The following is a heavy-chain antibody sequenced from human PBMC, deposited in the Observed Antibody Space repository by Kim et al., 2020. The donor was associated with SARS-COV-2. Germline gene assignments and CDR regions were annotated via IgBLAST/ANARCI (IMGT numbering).Heavy chain of an antibody. CDR3: TGSGYSPLDAFNI. V-gene: IGHV1-46*01. Sequence: YAQRLQGRVTMTRDTSTGPVYMELSSLTSEDTAIYYCTGSGYSPLDAFNIWGQGTMVTVSS. D-gene: IGHD3-22*01. J-gene: IGHJ3*02.